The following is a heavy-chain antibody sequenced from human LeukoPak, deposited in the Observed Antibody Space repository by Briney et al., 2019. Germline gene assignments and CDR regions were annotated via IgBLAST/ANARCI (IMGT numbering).Heavy chain of an antibody. J-gene: IGHJ3*02. D-gene: IGHD5-24*01. CDR1: GGTFSSYA. CDR2: IIPIFGTA. CDR3: ATPRDGYKAFDI. V-gene: IGHV1-69*01. Sequence: ASVKVSCKASGGTFSSYAISWVRQAPGQGLEWMGGIIPIFGTANYAQKFQGRVTITADESTSTAYMELSSLRSEDTAVYYCATPRDGYKAFDIWGQGTMVTVSS.